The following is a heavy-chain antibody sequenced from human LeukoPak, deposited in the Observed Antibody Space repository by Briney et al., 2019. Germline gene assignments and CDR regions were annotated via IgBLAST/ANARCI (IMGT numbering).Heavy chain of an antibody. D-gene: IGHD2-2*01. CDR3: ARVAKRIVVVPAAIFGAFDI. V-gene: IGHV1-3*01. J-gene: IGHJ3*02. CDR2: INAGNGNT. CDR1: GYTFTSYG. Sequence: ASVKVSCKASGYTFTSYGISWVRQAPGQRLEWMGWINAGNGNTKYSQKFQGRVTITRDTSASTAYMELSSLRSEDTAVYYCARVAKRIVVVPAAIFGAFDIWGQGTMVTVSS.